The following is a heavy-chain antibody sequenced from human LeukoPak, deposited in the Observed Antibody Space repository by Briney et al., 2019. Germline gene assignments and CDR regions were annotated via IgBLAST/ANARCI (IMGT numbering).Heavy chain of an antibody. D-gene: IGHD5-12*01. CDR3: ARDSGYDTYYYYGMDV. Sequence: GGSLRLSCAASGFTFSSYGMHWARQAPGKGLEWVAVIWYDGSNKYYADSVKGRFTISRDNSKNTLYLQMNSLRAEDTAVYYCARDSGYDTYYYYGMDVWGQGTTVTVSS. V-gene: IGHV3-33*01. CDR1: GFTFSSYG. J-gene: IGHJ6*02. CDR2: IWYDGSNK.